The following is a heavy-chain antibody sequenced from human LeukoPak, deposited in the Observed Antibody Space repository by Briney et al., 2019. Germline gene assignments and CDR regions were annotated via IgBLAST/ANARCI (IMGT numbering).Heavy chain of an antibody. CDR1: GFTFSNYW. CDR3: AKKLRYSSSASDY. J-gene: IGHJ4*02. D-gene: IGHD6-13*01. Sequence: GGSLRLSCAASGFTFSNYWMHWVRQAPGKGLEWVSGISANGGGTYYADSVKGRITISRDNSKNTLYLQMNSLRAEDTAIYYCAKKLRYSSSASDYWGQGTLVTVSS. V-gene: IGHV3-23*01. CDR2: ISANGGGT.